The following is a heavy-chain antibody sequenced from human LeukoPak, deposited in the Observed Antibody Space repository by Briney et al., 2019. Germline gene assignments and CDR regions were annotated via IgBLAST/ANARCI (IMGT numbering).Heavy chain of an antibody. V-gene: IGHV3-23*01. CDR2: IGGSGSYT. CDR3: TRDWYDY. J-gene: IGHJ4*02. CDR1: GFTFSTYA. D-gene: IGHD6-13*01. Sequence: GGSLRLSCAASGFTFSTYAMIWVRQAPGKGLEWVSVIGGSGSYTYYADSVKGRFTISRDNSKDTLYLQMNSLRAEDTAVYYCTRDWYDYWGQGTLVTVSS.